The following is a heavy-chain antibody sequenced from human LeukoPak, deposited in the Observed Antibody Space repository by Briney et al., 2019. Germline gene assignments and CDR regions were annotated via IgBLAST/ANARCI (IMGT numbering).Heavy chain of an antibody. CDR2: ISGSGSTI. CDR3: ASGYYYDY. Sequence: GGSLRLSCAASGFTFSTYDMNWVRQDPGKGLEWVSFISGSGSTILYADSVKGRFTISRDNAKNSLFLQMNSLRAEDTAVYYCASGYYYDYWGQRTLVSVSS. CDR1: GFTFSTYD. J-gene: IGHJ4*02. V-gene: IGHV3-48*03. D-gene: IGHD3-22*01.